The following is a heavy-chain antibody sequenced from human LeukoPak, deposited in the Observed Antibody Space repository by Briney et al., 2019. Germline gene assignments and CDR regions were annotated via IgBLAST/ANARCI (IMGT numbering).Heavy chain of an antibody. CDR1: GFTFSSHAM. J-gene: IGHJ4*02. Sequence: SGGSLRLSCAASGFTFSSHAMSWVRQPPGKGLEWIGEIYHSGSTNYNPSLKSRVTISVDKSKDQFSLNLSSVTAADTAVYHCARVVRIAAVGRGYFDYWGQGTLVTVSS. D-gene: IGHD6-13*01. V-gene: IGHV4-4*02. CDR3: ARVVRIAAVGRGYFDY. CDR2: IYHSGST.